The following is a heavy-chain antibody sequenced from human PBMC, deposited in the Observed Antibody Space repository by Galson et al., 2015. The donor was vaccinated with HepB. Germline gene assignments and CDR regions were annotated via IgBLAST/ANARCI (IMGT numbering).Heavy chain of an antibody. CDR1: GDSVSSNSAA. J-gene: IGHJ3*02. V-gene: IGHV6-1*01. D-gene: IGHD3-22*01. CDR3: ARDPADYYDSSGGEGAFDI. Sequence: CAISGDSVSSNSAAWNWIRQSPSRGLEWLGRTYYRSKWYNDYAVSVKSRITINPDTSKNQFSLQLNSVTPEDTAVYYCARDPADYYDSSGGEGAFDIWGQGTMVTVSS. CDR2: TYYRSKWYN.